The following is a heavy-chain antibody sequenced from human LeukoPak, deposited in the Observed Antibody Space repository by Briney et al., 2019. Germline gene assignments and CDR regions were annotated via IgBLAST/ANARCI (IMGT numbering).Heavy chain of an antibody. CDR3: ARGSTVPSGPPYYGMDV. Sequence: ASVKVSCKASGYIFTDYYILWVRQAPGRGLEWMGWISPKTGDTKYAPKFQGRVTMTRDTSISTAYMDLSMLTFGDSAVYYCARGSTVPSGPPYYGMDVWGQGTTVTVSS. D-gene: IGHD1-1*01. V-gene: IGHV1-2*02. CDR1: GYIFTDYY. J-gene: IGHJ6*02. CDR2: ISPKTGDT.